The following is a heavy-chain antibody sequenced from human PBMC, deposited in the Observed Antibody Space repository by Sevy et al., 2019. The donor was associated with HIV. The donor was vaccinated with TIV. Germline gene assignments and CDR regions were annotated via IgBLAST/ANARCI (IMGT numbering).Heavy chain of an antibody. CDR1: GFTFSSYA. CDR2: ISGSGGST. J-gene: IGHJ4*02. Sequence: GGSLRLSCAASGFTFSSYAMSWVRQAPGKGLEWVSAISGSGGSTYYADSVKGRFTISRDNSKNSLYLQMNSLRAEDTSVYYCAKDISMIIIAVAGTPDYWGQGTLVTVSS. V-gene: IGHV3-23*01. CDR3: AKDISMIIIAVAGTPDY. D-gene: IGHD6-19*01.